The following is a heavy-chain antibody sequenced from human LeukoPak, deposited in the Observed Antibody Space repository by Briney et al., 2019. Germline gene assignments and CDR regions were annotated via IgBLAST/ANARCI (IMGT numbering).Heavy chain of an antibody. V-gene: IGHV3-30*04. Sequence: QPGGSLRLSCAASGFTFSSYAMHWVRQAPGKGLEWVAVISYDGSNKYYADSVKGRFTISRDNSKNTLYLQRNSLRAEDTAVYYCASTYYYDSSGYYVDYYYGMDVWGQGTTVTVSS. CDR3: ASTYYYDSSGYYVDYYYGMDV. CDR1: GFTFSSYA. J-gene: IGHJ6*02. CDR2: ISYDGSNK. D-gene: IGHD3-22*01.